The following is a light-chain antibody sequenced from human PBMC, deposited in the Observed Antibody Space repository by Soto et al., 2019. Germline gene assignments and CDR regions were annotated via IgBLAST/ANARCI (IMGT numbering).Light chain of an antibody. Sequence: EIQMTQSPSSLSASVGDAVSLTCRASRSISNYLNWYQQKPGRAPKLLISGASSLQRGVPSRFSGSGSGTTFTLTITSLQPDDFAIYFCQQSYTAPYTFGPGTKVDIK. J-gene: IGKJ3*01. V-gene: IGKV1-39*01. CDR2: GAS. CDR3: QQSYTAPYT. CDR1: RSISNY.